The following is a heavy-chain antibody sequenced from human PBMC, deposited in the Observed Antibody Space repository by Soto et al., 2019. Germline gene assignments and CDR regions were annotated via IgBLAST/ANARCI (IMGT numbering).Heavy chain of an antibody. Sequence: EVQLVESGGGLVQPGGSLTVSCAASGFTFGGSAIHWVRQASGRGLEWVGRIRSKSNNYATAYAASVQGRFTISRDESKNTAFLQMNSLKTEDTAVYYCSRRSGSTFTGGLDVWGKGTTVIVSP. V-gene: IGHV3-73*01. J-gene: IGHJ6*04. CDR1: GFTFGGSA. CDR3: SRRSGSTFTGGLDV. CDR2: IRSKSNNYAT. D-gene: IGHD6-19*01.